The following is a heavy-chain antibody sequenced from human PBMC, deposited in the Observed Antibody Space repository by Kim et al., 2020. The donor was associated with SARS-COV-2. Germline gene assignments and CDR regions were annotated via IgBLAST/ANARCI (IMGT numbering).Heavy chain of an antibody. V-gene: IGHV3-11*01. D-gene: IGHD2-15*01. Sequence: VKGRFTISRDNAKNSLYLQMNSLRAEDTAVYYCAREGYCSGGSCLYYFDYWGQGTLVTVSS. CDR3: AREGYCSGGSCLYYFDY. J-gene: IGHJ4*02.